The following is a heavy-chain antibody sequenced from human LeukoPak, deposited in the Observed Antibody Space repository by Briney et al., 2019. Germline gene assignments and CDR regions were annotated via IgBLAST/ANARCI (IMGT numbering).Heavy chain of an antibody. Sequence: SETLSLTCAVYGESFSGYYWNWIRQSPGKGLEWMGEINHSGSTNYSPSFKSRVTISVDTSKNQFSLKLSSVTAADTAVYYCARGDDLYGSGSYHDSWGQGTLVTVSS. CDR3: ARGDDLYGSGSYHDS. D-gene: IGHD3-10*01. V-gene: IGHV4-34*01. CDR1: GESFSGYY. J-gene: IGHJ4*02. CDR2: INHSGST.